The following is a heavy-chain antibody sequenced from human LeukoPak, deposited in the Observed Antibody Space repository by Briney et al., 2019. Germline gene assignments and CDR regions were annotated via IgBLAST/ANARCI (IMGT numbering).Heavy chain of an antibody. Sequence: PGGSLRLSCAASGFTFSSYWMHWVRQAPGKGLVWVSRINSDGSSTSYADSVKGRFTISRDNAKNTLYLQMNSLRAEDTAVYYCARDIGVGYCNGCLFDYWGQGTLVTVSS. CDR1: GFTFSSYW. J-gene: IGHJ4*02. V-gene: IGHV3-74*01. CDR3: ARDIGVGYCNGCLFDY. D-gene: IGHD2-15*01. CDR2: INSDGSST.